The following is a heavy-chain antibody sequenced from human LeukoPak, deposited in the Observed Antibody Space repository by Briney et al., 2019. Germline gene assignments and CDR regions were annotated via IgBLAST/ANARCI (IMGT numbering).Heavy chain of an antibody. CDR2: IHDSGSN. D-gene: IGHD6-19*01. J-gene: IGHJ4*02. CDR3: ARGGWYEDY. Sequence: SETLSLTCTVSGGSISGHYWSWIRQPPGKGLEWIGYIHDSGSNNYNASLTSRVTLSVDTSKNQFSLKLNSVTAADTAVYYCARGGWYEDYWGQGTLVTVSS. CDR1: GGSISGHY. V-gene: IGHV4-59*11.